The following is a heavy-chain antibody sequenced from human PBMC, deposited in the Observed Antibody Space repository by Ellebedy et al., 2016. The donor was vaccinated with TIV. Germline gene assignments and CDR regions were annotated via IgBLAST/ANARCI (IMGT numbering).Heavy chain of an antibody. D-gene: IGHD4-17*01. CDR2: INQVGSQK. J-gene: IGHJ3*02. CDR1: GFSFSSYW. Sequence: GGFLRLSCAASGFSFSSYWMSWVRQAPGKGLEWVANINQVGSQKYYVDSVKGRFTISRDNAKNSLYLQMNSLRAEDTAIYYCATDGSYGDYLSPAHAFGIWGKGTMVTVSS. CDR3: ATDGSYGDYLSPAHAFGI. V-gene: IGHV3-7*01.